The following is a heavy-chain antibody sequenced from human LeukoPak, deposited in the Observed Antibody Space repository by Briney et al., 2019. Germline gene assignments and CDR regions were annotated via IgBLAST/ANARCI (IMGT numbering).Heavy chain of an antibody. CDR3: ARDRARRSQLWHYLDY. D-gene: IGHD5-18*01. Sequence: ASVKVSCKASGYTFTGYYMHWVRQASGQGLEWMGWINPNSGGTNYAQKFQGWVTMTRDTSISTAYMELSRLRSDDTAVYYCARDRARRSQLWHYLDYWGQGTLVTVSS. CDR1: GYTFTGYY. J-gene: IGHJ4*02. CDR2: INPNSGGT. V-gene: IGHV1-2*04.